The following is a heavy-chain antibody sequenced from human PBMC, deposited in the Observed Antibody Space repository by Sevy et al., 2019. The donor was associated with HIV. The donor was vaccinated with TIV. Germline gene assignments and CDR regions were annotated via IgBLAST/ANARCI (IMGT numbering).Heavy chain of an antibody. CDR1: GGSISGYY. CDR3: ARGTYYDFWSGYPYYYYYYMDV. Sequence: SETLSLTCTVSGGSISGYYWSWIRQPPGKGLEWIGYIYYSGSTNYNPSLKSRVTISVDTSKNQFSLKLSSVTAADTAVYYCARGTYYDFWSGYPYYYYYYMDVWGKGTTVTVSS. D-gene: IGHD3-3*01. J-gene: IGHJ6*03. CDR2: IYYSGST. V-gene: IGHV4-59*01.